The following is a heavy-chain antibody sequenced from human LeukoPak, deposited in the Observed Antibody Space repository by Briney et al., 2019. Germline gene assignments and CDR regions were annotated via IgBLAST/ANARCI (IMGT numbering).Heavy chain of an antibody. CDR1: GYSFTTYW. J-gene: IGHJ4*02. V-gene: IGHV5-51*01. D-gene: IGHD1-26*01. Sequence: GESLKISCKASGYSFTTYWIGWVRQMPGKGLEWMAIIYPGDSETTYSPSFQGQVTISVDKSISTAYLQWSSLKASDTAVYYCARRGGSYYTDFDYWGQGTLVTVSS. CDR3: ARRGGSYYTDFDY. CDR2: IYPGDSET.